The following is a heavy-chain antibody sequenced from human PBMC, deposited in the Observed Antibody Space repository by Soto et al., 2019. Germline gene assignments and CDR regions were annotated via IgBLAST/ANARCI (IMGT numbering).Heavy chain of an antibody. D-gene: IGHD3-22*01. CDR3: ARGDDSSGYYSHYYYYGMDV. J-gene: IGHJ6*02. CDR2: IWYDGSNK. CDR1: GFTFSSYG. Sequence: QPGGSLRLSCAASGFTFSSYGMHWVRQAPGKGLEWVAVIWYDGSNKYYADSVKGRFTISRDNSKNTLYLQMNSLRAEDTAVYYCARGDDSSGYYSHYYYYGMDVWGQGTTVTVSS. V-gene: IGHV3-33*01.